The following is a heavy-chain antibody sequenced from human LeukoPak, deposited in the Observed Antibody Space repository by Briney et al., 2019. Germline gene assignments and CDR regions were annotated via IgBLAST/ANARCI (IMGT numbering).Heavy chain of an antibody. Sequence: ASETLSLTCAVYGGSFSGYYWSWIRQPPGKGLEWIGYIYSSGSTKYNPSLKSRATISVDTSRNQFSLKLNSVTAADTAVYYCARARDYYGSGSYYQFDYWGQGTLVTVSS. V-gene: IGHV4-59*01. CDR1: GGSFSGYY. D-gene: IGHD3-10*01. J-gene: IGHJ4*02. CDR3: ARARDYYGSGSYYQFDY. CDR2: IYSSGST.